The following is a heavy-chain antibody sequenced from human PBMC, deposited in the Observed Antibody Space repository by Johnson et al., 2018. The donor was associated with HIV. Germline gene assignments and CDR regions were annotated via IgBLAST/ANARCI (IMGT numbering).Heavy chain of an antibody. CDR1: GFTFSSYW. V-gene: IGHV3-7*01. J-gene: IGHJ3*02. CDR3: ARVKWELLGDDAFDI. D-gene: IGHD1-26*01. CDR2: IKQDGSEK. Sequence: DVQLVESGGGLVQPGRSLRLSCAASGFTFSSYWMSWVRQAPGKGLAWVANIKQDGSEKYYVDSVKGRFTISRDNAKNSLYLQMNSLRAEDTAVYYCARVKWELLGDDAFDIWGQGTMVTVSS.